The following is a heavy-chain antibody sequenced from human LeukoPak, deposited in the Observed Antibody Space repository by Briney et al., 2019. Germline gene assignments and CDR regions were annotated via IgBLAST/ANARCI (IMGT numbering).Heavy chain of an antibody. CDR1: GGTFSSYA. D-gene: IGHD1-1*01. CDR3: ARVPLESYYYYMDV. CDR2: IIPIFGTA. J-gene: IGHJ6*03. Sequence: SVKVSCKASGGTFSSYAISWVRQAPGQGLEWMGGIIPIFGTANYAQKFQGRVTMTRDMSTSTVYMELSSLRSEDTAVYYCARVPLESYYYYMDVWGKGTTVTVSS. V-gene: IGHV1-69*05.